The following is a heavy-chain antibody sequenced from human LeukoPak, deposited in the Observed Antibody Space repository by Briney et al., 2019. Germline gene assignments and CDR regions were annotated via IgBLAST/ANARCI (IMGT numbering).Heavy chain of an antibody. CDR2: IKSKTDGGTT. CDR3: ARAPGVVPAAIDY. CDR1: GFTFSNAW. Sequence: GGSLRLSCAASGFTFSNAWMNWVRQAPGKGLEWVGRIKSKTDGGTTDYAAPVKGRFTISRDDSKNTLYLQMNSLKTEDTAVYYCARAPGVVPAAIDYWGQGTLVTVSS. V-gene: IGHV3-15*07. D-gene: IGHD2-2*01. J-gene: IGHJ4*02.